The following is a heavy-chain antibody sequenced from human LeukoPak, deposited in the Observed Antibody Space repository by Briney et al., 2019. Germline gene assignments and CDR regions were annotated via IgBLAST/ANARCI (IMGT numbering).Heavy chain of an antibody. D-gene: IGHD3-22*01. J-gene: IGHJ4*02. CDR1: GDSVSSNSAA. CDR2: TYYRSKWYN. V-gene: IGHV6-1*01. Sequence: SQTLSLTCAISGDSVSSNSAAWNWIRQSPSRGLEWLGRTYYRSKWYNDYAVSVKSRITINPDTSKNQFSLQLNSVTPEDTAVYYCARADYYDSSGYYPLFDHWGQGTLVTVSS. CDR3: ARADYYDSSGYYPLFDH.